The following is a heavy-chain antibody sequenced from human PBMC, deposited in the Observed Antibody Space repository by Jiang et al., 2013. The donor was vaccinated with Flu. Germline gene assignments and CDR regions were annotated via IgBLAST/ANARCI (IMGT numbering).Heavy chain of an antibody. CDR2: IYHSGMT. CDR3: ARDKMMYYFDSSGPYYFDH. CDR1: GYTINSGYY. V-gene: IGHV4-38-2*02. D-gene: IGHD3-22*01. J-gene: IGHJ4*02. Sequence: QLLESGPGLVKPSETLSLTCAVSGYTINSGYYWGWIRQSPGKGLEWIGSIYHSGMTYYNPSLKSRVTMSVDTSKNQLSLKLSSVTAADTAVYYCARDKMMYYFDSSGPYYFDHWGQGILVTVSS.